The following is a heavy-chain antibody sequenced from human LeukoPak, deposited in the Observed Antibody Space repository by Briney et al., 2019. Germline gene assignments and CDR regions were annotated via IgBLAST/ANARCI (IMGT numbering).Heavy chain of an antibody. V-gene: IGHV1-18*01. CDR3: ARDQSVRLLQTSSTYFKHVFAI. D-gene: IGHD6-13*01. J-gene: IGHJ3*02. CDR2: ISAYNGNT. Sequence: ASVNVSCKTSGYTFTNYGISWVRQAPGLGLEWMGWISAYNGNTNYAQKVQGRVTMTTDTSTSTAYMELRSLRFGDTAVYYCARDQSVRLLQTSSTYFKHVFAIWGQGSMVTVSS. CDR1: GYTFTNYG.